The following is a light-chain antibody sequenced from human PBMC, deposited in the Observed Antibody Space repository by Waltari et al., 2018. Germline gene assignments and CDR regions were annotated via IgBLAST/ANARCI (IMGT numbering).Light chain of an antibody. J-gene: IGKJ5*01. CDR2: WAS. CDR3: QQYYSSPLT. CDR1: QSVLYSSNNKNY. Sequence: DIVMTQSPDPLAVSLGERATINCKSSQSVLYSSNNKNYLAWFQQKPGQPPKLLISWASTRESGVPDRFSGSGSGTDFTLTISSLQAEDVAVYYCQQYYSSPLTFGQGTRLEIK. V-gene: IGKV4-1*01.